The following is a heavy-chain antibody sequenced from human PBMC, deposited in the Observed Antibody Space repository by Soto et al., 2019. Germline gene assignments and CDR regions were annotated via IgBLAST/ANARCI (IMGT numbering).Heavy chain of an antibody. J-gene: IGHJ4*02. CDR2: ISGGGDTT. CDR3: AKGRGGSGSLTPRVDF. Sequence: EVQLLESGGGLVQPGGSLRLSCAASGFTFNNYAMTWVRQAPGKGLEWVSAISGGGDTTSYADSVKGRFTGSRDGSKNTLYLQMSSLRAEDTALYYCAKGRGGSGSLTPRVDFWGQGTLVTVSS. V-gene: IGHV3-23*01. D-gene: IGHD3-10*01. CDR1: GFTFNNYA.